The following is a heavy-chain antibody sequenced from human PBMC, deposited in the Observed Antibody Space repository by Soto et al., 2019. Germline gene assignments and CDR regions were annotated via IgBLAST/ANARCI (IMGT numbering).Heavy chain of an antibody. D-gene: IGHD2-21*01. CDR3: ARLRIATNNYKWFDP. J-gene: IGHJ5*02. Sequence: LSLTCSVSGAALSSGNYYWSWIRQVPGKGLEWIGHIYVTGAVDYNPSLRDRITISQDTSERQFSLNLRLVTAADTAVYYCARLRIATNNYKWFDPWGQGTLVTVSS. CDR2: IYVTGAV. V-gene: IGHV4-31*03. CDR1: GAALSSGNYY.